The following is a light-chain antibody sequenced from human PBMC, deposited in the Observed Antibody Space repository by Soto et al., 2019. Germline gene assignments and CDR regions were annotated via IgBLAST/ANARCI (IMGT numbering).Light chain of an antibody. V-gene: IGKV3D-20*02. CDR1: QSVTSFK. Sequence: ENVLTQSPGTLSLSPGERATLSCRASQSVTSFKLAWYQQKPGQAPRLLIYDASTRATGIPARFSGSGSGTDFTLTISSPAPEDFGVYYCQQSSNWPTFGGGTKVDIK. CDR2: DAS. J-gene: IGKJ4*01. CDR3: QQSSNWPT.